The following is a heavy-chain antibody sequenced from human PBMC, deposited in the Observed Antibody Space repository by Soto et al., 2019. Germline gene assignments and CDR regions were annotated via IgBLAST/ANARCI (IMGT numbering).Heavy chain of an antibody. CDR1: GGSISSYY. CDR3: ARDFYITVRGVRVFDY. V-gene: IGHV4-4*07. D-gene: IGHD3-10*01. Sequence: SETLSLTCTVSGGSISSYYWSWIRQPAGKGLEWIGRIYTSGSTNYNPSLKSRVTMSVDTSKNQFSLKLSSVTAADTAVYYCARDFYITVRGVRVFDYWGQGTLVTVSS. J-gene: IGHJ4*02. CDR2: IYTSGST.